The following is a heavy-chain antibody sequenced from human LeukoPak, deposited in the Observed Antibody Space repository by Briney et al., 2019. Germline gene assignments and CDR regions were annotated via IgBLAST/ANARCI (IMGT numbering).Heavy chain of an antibody. CDR2: MNHSGST. Sequence: PSETLSLTCAVYGGSFSGYYWSWIRQPPGKGLEWIGEMNHSGSTNYNPSLKSRVTISVDTSKNQFSLKLSSVTAADTAVYYCARGRIAVAGTATNFDYWGQGTLVTVSS. CDR1: GGSFSGYY. J-gene: IGHJ4*02. V-gene: IGHV4-34*01. D-gene: IGHD6-19*01. CDR3: ARGRIAVAGTATNFDY.